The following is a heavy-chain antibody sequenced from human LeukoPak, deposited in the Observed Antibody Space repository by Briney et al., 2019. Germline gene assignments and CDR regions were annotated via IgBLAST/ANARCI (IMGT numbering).Heavy chain of an antibody. V-gene: IGHV4-34*12. J-gene: IGHJ6*03. CDR3: ARARQTPGRFLEWYRVYYYMDV. D-gene: IGHD3-3*01. CDR1: GGSFSGYY. CDR2: IIHSGST. Sequence: PSETLSLTCAVYGGSFSGYYWSWIRQPPGKGLEWIGEIIHSGSTNYNPSLKSRVTISVDTSKNQFSLKLSSVTAADTAVYYCARARQTPGRFLEWYRVYYYMDVWGKGTTVTVSS.